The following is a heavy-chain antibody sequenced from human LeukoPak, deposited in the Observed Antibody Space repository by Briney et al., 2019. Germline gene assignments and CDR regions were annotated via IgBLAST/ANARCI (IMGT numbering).Heavy chain of an antibody. J-gene: IGHJ4*02. CDR3: ATGSGWYSPDY. Sequence: SVKVSCKASGFTFTSSPMHWVRQARGQRLEWIGWIVVGSGNTNYAQKFQERVTITRDVSTNTAYMELSSLRSEDTAVYYCATGSGWYSPDYWGQGTLVTVS. CDR1: GFTFTSSP. V-gene: IGHV1-58*02. D-gene: IGHD6-19*01. CDR2: IVVGSGNT.